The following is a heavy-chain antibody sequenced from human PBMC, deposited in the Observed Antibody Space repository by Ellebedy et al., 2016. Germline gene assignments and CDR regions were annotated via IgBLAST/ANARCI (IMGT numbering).Heavy chain of an antibody. J-gene: IGHJ4*02. Sequence: ASVKVSXXASGYTFTSYDINWVRQATGQGLEWMGWMNPNSGNTGYAQKFQGRVTMTRSTSISTAYMELSSLRSEDTAVYYCARGTSVLWFGELPFDYWGQGTLVTVSS. D-gene: IGHD3-10*01. CDR3: ARGTSVLWFGELPFDY. V-gene: IGHV1-8*01. CDR1: GYTFTSYD. CDR2: MNPNSGNT.